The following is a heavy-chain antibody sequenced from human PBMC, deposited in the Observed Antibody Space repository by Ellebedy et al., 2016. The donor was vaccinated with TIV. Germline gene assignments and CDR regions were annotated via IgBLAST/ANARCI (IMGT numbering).Heavy chain of an antibody. CDR3: AKLYPAHQEMSSGSYYDY. J-gene: IGHJ4*02. D-gene: IGHD1-26*01. CDR1: GFTFSSYA. V-gene: IGHV3-23*01. Sequence: PGGSLRLSCAASGFTFSSYAMSWVRQAPGKGLEWVSAISGSDGSTSYADSVKGRFTITRDKSKNTLYLQMNSLRAEDTAVYYCAKLYPAHQEMSSGSYYDYWGQGTLVTVSS. CDR2: ISGSDGST.